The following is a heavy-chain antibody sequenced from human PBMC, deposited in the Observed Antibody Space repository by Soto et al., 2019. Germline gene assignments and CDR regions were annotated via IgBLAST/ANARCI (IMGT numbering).Heavy chain of an antibody. CDR1: GGTFSSYA. CDR2: IIPIFGTA. J-gene: IGHJ3*02. V-gene: IGHV1-69*13. Sequence: VASVKVSCKASGGTFSSYAISWVRQAPGQRLEWMGGIIPIFGTANYAQKFQGRVTITADESTSTAYMELSSLRSEDTAVYYCARERSYGVGAIPNDAFDIWGQGTMVTVSS. CDR3: ARERSYGVGAIPNDAFDI. D-gene: IGHD1-26*01.